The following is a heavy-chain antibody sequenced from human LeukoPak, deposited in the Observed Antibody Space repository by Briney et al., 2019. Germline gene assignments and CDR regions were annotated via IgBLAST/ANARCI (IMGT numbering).Heavy chain of an antibody. D-gene: IGHD2-21*02. V-gene: IGHV1-18*01. CDR3: ARDGGDFDFDY. Sequence: ASVKVSCKASGYTFTSHGISRVRQAPGQGLEWMGWISVYSGNTNYAQKFQGRVTMTTDTSTSTAYMELRSLRSDDTAVYYCARDGGDFDFDYWGQGTLVTVSS. J-gene: IGHJ4*02. CDR2: ISVYSGNT. CDR1: GYTFTSHG.